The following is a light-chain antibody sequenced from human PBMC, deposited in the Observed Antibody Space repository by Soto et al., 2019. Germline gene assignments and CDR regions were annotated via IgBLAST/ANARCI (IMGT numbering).Light chain of an antibody. CDR3: SSYTTSNTRQIV. Sequence: QSVRTQPPSASGSPGQSVTISCTGTSSDVGGYNYVSWYQHHPGKAPKLIIYDVTNRPSGVSNPFSGSKSGNTASLTISGLQPEDEADYYCSSYTTSNTRQIVFGTGTKATVL. CDR1: SSDVGGYNY. J-gene: IGLJ1*01. V-gene: IGLV2-14*03. CDR2: DVT.